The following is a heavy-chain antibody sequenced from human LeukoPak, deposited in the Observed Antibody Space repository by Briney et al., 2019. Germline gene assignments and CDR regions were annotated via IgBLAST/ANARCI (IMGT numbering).Heavy chain of an antibody. CDR3: ARATNWGYAFDI. CDR1: GFTLSSYE. D-gene: IGHD7-27*01. Sequence: PGGSLRLSCAASGFTLSSYEMNWVRLAPGKGLEWISYISRTGNSIYYADSVKGRFTISRDNAKNSLYLQMNSLRAEDTAVYYCARATNWGYAFDIWGQGTVVTVSS. V-gene: IGHV3-48*03. J-gene: IGHJ3*02. CDR2: ISRTGNSI.